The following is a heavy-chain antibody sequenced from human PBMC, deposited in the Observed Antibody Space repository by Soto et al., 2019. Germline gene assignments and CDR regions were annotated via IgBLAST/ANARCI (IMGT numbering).Heavy chain of an antibody. CDR1: GGSISSSSYY. V-gene: IGHV4-39*01. CDR2: IYYSGST. J-gene: IGHJ5*02. Sequence: SETLSLTGTVSGGSISSSSYYWCWIRQPPGKGLEWIGSIYYSGSTYYNPSLKSRVTISVDTSKNQFSLKLSSVTAADTAVYYCARHRGPMVRGVISNWFDPWGQGTLVTVSS. D-gene: IGHD3-10*01. CDR3: ARHRGPMVRGVISNWFDP.